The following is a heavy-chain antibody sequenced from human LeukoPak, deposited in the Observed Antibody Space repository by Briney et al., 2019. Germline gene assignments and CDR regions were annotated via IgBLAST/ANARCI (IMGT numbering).Heavy chain of an antibody. CDR3: RGISATGFDF. V-gene: IGHV3-30*04. CDR1: GFTFSTHT. Sequence: GKSLRLSCEASGFTFSTHTMHWVRQAPGKGLDWVAFISYDGTNDYYADSVKGRFTISRDNSKSTLYLQMNSLRAEDTAVYYCRGISATGFDFWGQGTLVTVSS. D-gene: IGHD6-13*01. J-gene: IGHJ4*02. CDR2: ISYDGTND.